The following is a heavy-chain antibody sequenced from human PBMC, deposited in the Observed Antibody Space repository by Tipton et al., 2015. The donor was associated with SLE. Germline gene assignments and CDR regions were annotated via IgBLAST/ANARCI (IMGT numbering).Heavy chain of an antibody. V-gene: IGHV3-11*01. Sequence: SLRLSCAASGFIFSDYYMSWIRQTPGKGLEWVSYISSSGTITYYADSVKGRFTISRDNAKKSLYLQMNSLRAEDTALYYCARRFTSPSWTAFNVWGQETMVTVSS. D-gene: IGHD2-2*01. J-gene: IGHJ3*01. CDR3: ARRFTSPSWTAFNV. CDR2: ISSSGTIT. CDR1: GFIFSDYY.